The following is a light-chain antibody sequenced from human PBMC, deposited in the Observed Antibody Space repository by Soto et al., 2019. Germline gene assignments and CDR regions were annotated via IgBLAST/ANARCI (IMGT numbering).Light chain of an antibody. V-gene: IGKV3-15*01. Sequence: EIVMTQSPATLSVSPGERATLSCRASQSVSSNLAWYQQKPGQAPRLLIYGASTRATGIPARFSGSGSGTEFLLPITSLQSEDLAVYYCRNKNNWPPVTFAQGPKVK. J-gene: IGKJ1*01. CDR3: RNKNNWPPVT. CDR2: GAS. CDR1: QSVSSN.